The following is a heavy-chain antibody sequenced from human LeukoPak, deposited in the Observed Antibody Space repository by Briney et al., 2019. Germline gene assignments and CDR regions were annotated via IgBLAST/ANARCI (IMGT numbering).Heavy chain of an antibody. Sequence: SGPMLVKPTQTLTLTCTFSGFSLSTSGVGVGWIRQPPGKALEWLALIYWDDDKRYSPSLKSRLTITKDTSRNQVVLTMTNMDPVDTATYYCAQRQGFYDSSGHHFDYWGQGTLVTVSS. CDR2: IYWDDDK. J-gene: IGHJ4*02. V-gene: IGHV2-5*02. CDR1: GFSLSTSGVG. D-gene: IGHD3-22*01. CDR3: AQRQGFYDSSGHHFDY.